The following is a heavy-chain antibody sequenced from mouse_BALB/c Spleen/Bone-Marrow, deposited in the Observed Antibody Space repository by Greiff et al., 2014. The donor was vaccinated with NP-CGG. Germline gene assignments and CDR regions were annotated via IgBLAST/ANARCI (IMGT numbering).Heavy chain of an antibody. Sequence: EVQRVESGPELVKPGASVKVSCKASGYSFTDYNMYWVKQSHGKSLEWIGYLDPYNGGTTYNQKFKGKATLTVDKSSSTAFMHLNGRTSEDSAVYYCARGGYGRGFAYWGQGTLVTVSA. J-gene: IGHJ3*01. CDR2: LDPYNGGT. D-gene: IGHD1-2*01. V-gene: IGHV1S135*01. CDR3: ARGGYGRGFAY. CDR1: GYSFTDYN.